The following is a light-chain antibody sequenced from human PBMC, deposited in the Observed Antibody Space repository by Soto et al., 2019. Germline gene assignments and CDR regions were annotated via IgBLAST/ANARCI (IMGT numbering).Light chain of an antibody. CDR2: EVT. J-gene: IGLJ3*02. V-gene: IGLV2-14*01. CDR1: SSDIGAYNY. CDR3: CSYAGSSNGV. Sequence: QSALTQPASVSGSPGQSITISCTGTSSDIGAYNYVSWFQQHPDKAPKLMIYEVTNRPSGVSNRFSGSKSGNAASLTISGLQAEDEAYYYCCSYAGSSNGVFGGGTKVTVL.